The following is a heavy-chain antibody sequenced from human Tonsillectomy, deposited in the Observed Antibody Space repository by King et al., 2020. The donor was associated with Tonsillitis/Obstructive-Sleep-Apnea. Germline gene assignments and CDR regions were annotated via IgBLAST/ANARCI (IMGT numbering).Heavy chain of an antibody. D-gene: IGHD5-18*01. CDR2: INAGNGNT. Sequence: VQLVQSGAEVKKPGASVKVSCKASGCTFTSYAMHWVRQAPGQRLEWMGWINAGNGNTKYSQKFQGRVTITRDTSASTAYMELSSLRSEDTAVYYCAREGGLWQYDYWGQGTLVTVSS. J-gene: IGHJ4*02. CDR1: GCTFTSYA. CDR3: AREGGLWQYDY. V-gene: IGHV1-3*01.